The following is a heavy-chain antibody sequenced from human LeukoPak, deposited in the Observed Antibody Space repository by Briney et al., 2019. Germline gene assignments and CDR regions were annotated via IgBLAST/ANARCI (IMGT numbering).Heavy chain of an antibody. Sequence: SETLSLTCTVSGGSMSSSCYDCGWLRQPPGKGLEWIGSIYHSGSTSYNPSLKSRVTISEYTSNNQFSLNLSSVTAAATAVYYSAALLHQLWSHGSFDHWGQGTLVTVSS. D-gene: IGHD1-26*01. CDR2: IYHSGST. CDR1: GGSMSSSCYD. V-gene: IGHV4-39*01. J-gene: IGHJ5*02. CDR3: AALLHQLWSHGSFDH.